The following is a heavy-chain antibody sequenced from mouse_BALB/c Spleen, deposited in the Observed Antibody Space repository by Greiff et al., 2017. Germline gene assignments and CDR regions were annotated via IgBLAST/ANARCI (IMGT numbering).Heavy chain of an antibody. V-gene: IGHV1-87*01. CDR3: ARGTTATLFAY. J-gene: IGHJ3*01. CDR2: IYPGDGDT. D-gene: IGHD1-2*01. Sequence: VQLQQSGAELARPGASVKLSCKASGYTFTSYWMQWVKQRPGQGLEWIGAIYPGDGDTRYTQKFKGKATLTADKSSSTAYMQLSSLASEDSAVYYCARGTTATLFAYWGQGTLVTVSA. CDR1: GYTFTSYW.